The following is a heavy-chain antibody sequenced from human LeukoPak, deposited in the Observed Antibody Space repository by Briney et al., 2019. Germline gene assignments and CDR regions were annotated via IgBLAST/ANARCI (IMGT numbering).Heavy chain of an antibody. V-gene: IGHV4-39*01. D-gene: IGHD1-26*01. CDR2: IYYSGST. CDR3: ASLPVSGSYLLDY. J-gene: IGHJ4*02. Sequence: PSETLSLTCTVSGGSISSSSYYWGWIRQPPGKGLERIGSIYYSGSTYYNPSLKSRVTISVDTSKNQFSLKLSSVTAADTAVYYCASLPVSGSYLLDYWGQGTLVTVSS. CDR1: GGSISSSSYY.